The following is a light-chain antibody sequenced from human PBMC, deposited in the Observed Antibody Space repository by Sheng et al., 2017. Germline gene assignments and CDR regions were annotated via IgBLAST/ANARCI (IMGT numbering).Light chain of an antibody. J-gene: IGKJ2*01. V-gene: IGKV1-9*01. CDR2: AAS. Sequence: DIQLTQSPSFLSASVGDRVTITCRASQGITNYLAWYQQKPGEAPKLLIYAASTLESGVPSRFGGSGSGTDFTLTISSLQPEDFAVYYCQQVDSYPTTFGPRGPRLEIK. CDR3: QQVDSYPTT. CDR1: QGITNY.